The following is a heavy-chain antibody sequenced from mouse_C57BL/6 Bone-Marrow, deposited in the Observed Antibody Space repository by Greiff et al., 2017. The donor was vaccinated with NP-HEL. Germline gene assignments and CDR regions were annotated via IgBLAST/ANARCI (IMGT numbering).Heavy chain of an antibody. CDR3: ARDDGYGAMGD. Sequence: EVQLVESGGGLVQPGGSLKLSCAASGFTFSDYGMAWVRQAPRKGPEWVAFISNLAYSIYYADTVTGRFTISRGNAKNTLYLEMSSLRSEDTAMYYCARDDGYGAMGDWGQGTSVTVSS. D-gene: IGHD2-3*01. CDR1: GFTFSDYG. J-gene: IGHJ4*01. V-gene: IGHV5-15*01. CDR2: ISNLAYSI.